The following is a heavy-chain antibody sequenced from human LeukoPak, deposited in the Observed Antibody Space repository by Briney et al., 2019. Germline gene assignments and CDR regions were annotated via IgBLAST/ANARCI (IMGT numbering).Heavy chain of an antibody. V-gene: IGHV3-66*02. CDR2: IYGGDAA. J-gene: IGHJ4*02. D-gene: IGHD6-13*01. Sequence: GGSLRLSCAASGLNVSSNYMTWIRQAPGKGLEWVSLIYGGDAAYYAESVRGRFIISRDNLKNTLFLQMNSLRVEDTAVYYCVTSTGQQFIPYDYWGQGTHVTVFS. CDR1: GLNVSSNY. CDR3: VTSTGQQFIPYDY.